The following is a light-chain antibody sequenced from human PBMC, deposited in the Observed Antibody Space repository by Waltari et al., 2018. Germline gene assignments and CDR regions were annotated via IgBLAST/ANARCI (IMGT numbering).Light chain of an antibody. CDR1: SLRTSY. CDR2: GKE. J-gene: IGLJ3*02. CDR3: HSRKGSDNQVV. V-gene: IGLV3-19*01. Sequence: SSELTQGPDVSVALGQTVKITFQGDSLRTSYASWYQVKPGQAPVLVLFGKEKRPSGIPDRISGYSSGTTSSLTITGAQAEDEADYYCHSRKGSDNQVVFGGGTKLTVL.